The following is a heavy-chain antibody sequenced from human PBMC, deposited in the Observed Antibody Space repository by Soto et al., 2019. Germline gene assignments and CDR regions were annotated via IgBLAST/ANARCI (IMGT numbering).Heavy chain of an antibody. CDR3: ARGYGSSGWYYFDY. CDR2: VVLGSGNT. D-gene: IGHD6-19*01. Sequence: GASVKVSCKASGFTFTRCAMRWVRQARGQRLEWMGIVVLGSGNTSYAQKFQGRVTMTRDTSTSTVYMELSSLRSEDTAVYYCARGYGSSGWYYFDYWGQGTLVTVSS. V-gene: IGHV1-46*01. CDR1: GFTFTRCA. J-gene: IGHJ4*02.